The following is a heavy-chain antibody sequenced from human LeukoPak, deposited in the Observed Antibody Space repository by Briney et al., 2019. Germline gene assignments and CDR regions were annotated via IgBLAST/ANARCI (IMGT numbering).Heavy chain of an antibody. CDR1: GYTFTDYY. CDR3: ARGYSGSYLGYYYYMDV. V-gene: IGHV1-2*02. CDR2: INPNSGGT. D-gene: IGHD1-26*01. Sequence: ASVKVSCKASGYTFTDYYIHWVRQAPGQGLEWMGWINPNSGGTNYAQKFQGRVTMTSDTSISTAYMELSRLKSEDTAVYYCARGYSGSYLGYYYYMDVWGKGTTVTVSS. J-gene: IGHJ6*03.